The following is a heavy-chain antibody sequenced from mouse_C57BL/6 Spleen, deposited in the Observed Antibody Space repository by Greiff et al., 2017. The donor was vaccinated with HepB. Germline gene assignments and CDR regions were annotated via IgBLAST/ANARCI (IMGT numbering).Heavy chain of an antibody. D-gene: IGHD2-12*01. Sequence: EVMLVESGGGLVKPGGSLKLSCAASGFTFSDYGMHWVRQAPEKGLEWVAYISSGSSTIYYADTVKGRFTISRDNAKNTLFLQMTSLRSEDTAMYYCARPVTTGDAMDYWGQGTSVTVSS. CDR1: GFTFSDYG. CDR2: ISSGSSTI. J-gene: IGHJ4*01. CDR3: ARPVTTGDAMDY. V-gene: IGHV5-17*01.